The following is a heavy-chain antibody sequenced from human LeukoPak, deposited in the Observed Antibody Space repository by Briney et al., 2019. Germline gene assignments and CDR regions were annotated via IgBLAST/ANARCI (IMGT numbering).Heavy chain of an antibody. CDR3: ARVRFYSSGWYLTNGGYWYFDL. CDR1: GGSFSGYY. J-gene: IGHJ2*01. CDR2: INHSGST. D-gene: IGHD6-19*01. Sequence: SETLSLTCAVYGGSFSGYYWSWIRQPPGKGLEWIGEINHSGSTNYNPSLKRRVTISVDTSKNQFSLKLSSVTAADTAVYYCARVRFYSSGWYLTNGGYWYFDLWGRGTLVTVSS. V-gene: IGHV4-34*01.